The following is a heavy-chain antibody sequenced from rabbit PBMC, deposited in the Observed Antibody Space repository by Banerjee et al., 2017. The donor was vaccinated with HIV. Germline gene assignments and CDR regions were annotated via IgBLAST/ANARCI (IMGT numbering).Heavy chain of an antibody. Sequence: QEQLEESGGDLVKPEGSLTLTCTASGFTFSSYWMCWVRQTPGKGLEWIGTIDTDSGVSTYYASWAKGRFTISKTSSTTVTLQMTRLTAADTATYFCARDLAGVIGWNLNLWGQGTLVTVS. CDR2: IDTDSGVST. CDR1: GFTFSSYW. D-gene: IGHD4-1*01. CDR3: ARDLAGVIGWNLNL. J-gene: IGHJ4*01. V-gene: IGHV1S45*01.